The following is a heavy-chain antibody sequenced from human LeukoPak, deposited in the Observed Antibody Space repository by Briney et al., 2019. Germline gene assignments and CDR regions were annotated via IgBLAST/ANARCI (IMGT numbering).Heavy chain of an antibody. CDR1: GGSISSYY. J-gene: IGHJ6*02. Sequence: SETLSLTCTVSGGSISSYYWSWIRQPPGKGLEWIGYIYYSGSTNYNPSLKSRVTISVDTSKNQFSLKLSSVTAADTAVYYCARLLLVDGSGSYYDYYGMDVWGQGTTVTVSS. D-gene: IGHD3-10*01. CDR2: IYYSGST. V-gene: IGHV4-59*01. CDR3: ARLLLVDGSGSYYDYYGMDV.